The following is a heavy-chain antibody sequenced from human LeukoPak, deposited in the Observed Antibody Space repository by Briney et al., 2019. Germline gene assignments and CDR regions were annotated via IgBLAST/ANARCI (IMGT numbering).Heavy chain of an antibody. Sequence: GGSLRLSCAASGFTFSSYAMSWVRQAPGKGLEWVSAISGSGGSTYYADSVKGRFTISRDNSKNTLYLQTNSLRAEDTAVYYCATFGGYSGYDYWLDPWGQGTLVTVSS. CDR1: GFTFSSYA. V-gene: IGHV3-23*01. CDR2: ISGSGGST. CDR3: ATFGGYSGYDYWLDP. J-gene: IGHJ5*02. D-gene: IGHD5-12*01.